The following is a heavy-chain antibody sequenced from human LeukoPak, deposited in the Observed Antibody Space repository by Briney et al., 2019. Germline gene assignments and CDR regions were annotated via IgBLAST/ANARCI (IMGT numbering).Heavy chain of an antibody. J-gene: IGHJ4*02. D-gene: IGHD7-27*01. Sequence: GGSLRLSCAASGFTFDDYAMHWVRQAPGKGLEWVSGISWNSGSIGYADSVKGRFTISRDNAKNSLYLLMNSLRAEDTALYYCAKGPKLGIRNYFDYWGQGTLVTVSS. V-gene: IGHV3-9*01. CDR3: AKGPKLGIRNYFDY. CDR1: GFTFDDYA. CDR2: ISWNSGSI.